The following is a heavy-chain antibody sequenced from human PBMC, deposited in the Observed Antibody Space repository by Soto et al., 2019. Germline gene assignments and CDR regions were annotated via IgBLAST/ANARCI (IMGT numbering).Heavy chain of an antibody. CDR2: IYYSGST. CDR3: ARVIAVAGTFIDF. D-gene: IGHD6-19*01. CDR1: GGSISSYY. Sequence: SETLSLTCTVSGGSISSYYWSWIRQPPGKGLEWIGYIYYSGSTNYNPSLKSRVTISVDTSKNQFSLKLSSVTAADTAVYYCARVIAVAGTFIDFSGQATLVTVSS. J-gene: IGHJ4*02. V-gene: IGHV4-59*01.